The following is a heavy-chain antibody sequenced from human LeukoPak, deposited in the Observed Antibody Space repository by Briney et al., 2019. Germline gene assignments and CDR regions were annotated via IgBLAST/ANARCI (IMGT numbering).Heavy chain of an antibody. V-gene: IGHV1-18*01. J-gene: IGHJ3*02. Sequence: VASVKVSCKASGYTFTSYGISCVRQAPGQGLEWMGWISAYNGNTNYAQKLQGRVTMTTDTSTSTAYMELRSLRSDDTAVYYCARDPWSGYYDSSGYSLLGFDIWGQGTMVTVSS. CDR1: GYTFTSYG. CDR2: ISAYNGNT. D-gene: IGHD3-22*01. CDR3: ARDPWSGYYDSSGYSLLGFDI.